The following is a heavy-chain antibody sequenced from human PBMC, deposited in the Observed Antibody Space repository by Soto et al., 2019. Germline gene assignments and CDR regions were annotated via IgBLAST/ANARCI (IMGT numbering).Heavy chain of an antibody. CDR3: ARASPYSSSERIAAAVPPYYYMDV. CDR1: GYSFTSYW. CDR2: IDPSDSYT. J-gene: IGHJ6*03. D-gene: IGHD6-13*01. V-gene: IGHV5-10-1*01. Sequence: GESLKISCKGSGYSFTSYWISWVRQMPGKGLEWMGRIDPSDSYTNYSPSFQGHVTISADKSISTAYLKLSSVTAADTAVYYCARASPYSSSERIAAAVPPYYYMDVWGKGTTVTVSS.